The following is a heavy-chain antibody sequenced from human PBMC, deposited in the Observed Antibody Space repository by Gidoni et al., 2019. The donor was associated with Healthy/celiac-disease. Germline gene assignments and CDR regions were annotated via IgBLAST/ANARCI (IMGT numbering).Heavy chain of an antibody. CDR3: ARDRIRFLEWSLDY. Sequence: EVQLVESGGGLVQPGGSLRLSCAASGSTFSSYSMNWVRQAPGKGLEWVSYISSSSSTIYYADSVKGRFTISRDNAKNSLYLQMNSLRDEDTAVYYCARDRIRFLEWSLDYWGQGTLVTVSS. J-gene: IGHJ4*02. CDR1: GSTFSSYS. CDR2: ISSSSSTI. D-gene: IGHD3-3*01. V-gene: IGHV3-48*02.